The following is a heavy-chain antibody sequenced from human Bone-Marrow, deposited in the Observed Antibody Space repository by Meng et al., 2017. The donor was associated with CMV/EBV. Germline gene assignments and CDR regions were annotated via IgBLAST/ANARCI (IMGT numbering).Heavy chain of an antibody. CDR3: ARGVPDDDYSNRF. CDR1: GFTFSSYA. CDR2: ISYDGSNK. Sequence: GESLKISCAASGFTFSSYAMHWVRQAPGKGLEWVAVISYDGSNKYYADSVKGRFTISRDNSKNTLYLQMNSLRAEDTAVYYCARGVPDDDYSNRFWGQGTLVTGSS. D-gene: IGHD4-11*01. V-gene: IGHV3-30*04. J-gene: IGHJ4*01.